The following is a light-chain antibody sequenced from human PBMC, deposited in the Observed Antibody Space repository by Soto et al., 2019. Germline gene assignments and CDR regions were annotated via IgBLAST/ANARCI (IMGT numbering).Light chain of an antibody. CDR2: EVT. V-gene: IGLV2-14*01. Sequence: QSALTQPASVSGSPGQSITVSCTGTSNDIGGYNYVSWYQQHPGSAPKLIIFEVTNRPSGVSDRFSGSKSGNTASLTISGLXAEDEADYYCSSYTSSSTLYVFGTGTKVTVL. CDR1: SNDIGGYNY. J-gene: IGLJ1*01. CDR3: SSYTSSSTLYV.